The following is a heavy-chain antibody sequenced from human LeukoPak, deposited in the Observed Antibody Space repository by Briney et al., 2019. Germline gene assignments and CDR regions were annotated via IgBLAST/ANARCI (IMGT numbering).Heavy chain of an antibody. J-gene: IGHJ4*02. CDR1: GITLSNHW. D-gene: IGHD2-21*02. V-gene: IGHV3-74*01. CDR3: ARAAFVTASDY. Sequence: TGGSLRLSCAASGITLSNHWTHWVRQAPGKGLVWVSRINEDGSGATYADSVRGRFTISRDNARNTVHLQMNSLTAEDTAVYYCARAAFVTASDYWGQGTVVIASS. CDR2: INEDGSGA.